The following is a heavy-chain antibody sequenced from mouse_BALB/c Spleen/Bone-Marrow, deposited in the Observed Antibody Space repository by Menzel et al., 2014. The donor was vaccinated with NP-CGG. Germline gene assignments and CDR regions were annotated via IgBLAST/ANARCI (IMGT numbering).Heavy chain of an antibody. CDR2: ISSGGSYT. D-gene: IGHD3-1*01. CDR3: VRDSPGYFDY. Sequence: EVMLVESGGGLVKLGGSLKLSCAASGFTFSYYAMSWVRQSPEKRLEWVAEISSGGSYTYYPDTVTGRFTISRDNAKNTLYLEMSSLRSEDTAMYYCVRDSPGYFDYWGQGTTLTVSS. J-gene: IGHJ2*01. CDR1: GFTFSYYA. V-gene: IGHV5-9-4*01.